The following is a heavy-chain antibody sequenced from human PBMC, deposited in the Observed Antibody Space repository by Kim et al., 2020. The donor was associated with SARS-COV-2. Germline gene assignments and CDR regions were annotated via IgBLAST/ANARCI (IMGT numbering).Heavy chain of an antibody. V-gene: IGHV3-9*01. Sequence: GGSLRLSCAASGFSFDDYAMHWVRQVPGKGLEWVSGIRWNSGSIAYADSVKGRFTVSRDNAKNSLYLQMDSLRPEDTAFYYCAKGLSTVTSYGMDVWGQGTTVTVSS. CDR3: AKGLSTVTSYGMDV. D-gene: IGHD4-17*01. CDR1: GFSFDDYA. J-gene: IGHJ6*02. CDR2: IRWNSGSI.